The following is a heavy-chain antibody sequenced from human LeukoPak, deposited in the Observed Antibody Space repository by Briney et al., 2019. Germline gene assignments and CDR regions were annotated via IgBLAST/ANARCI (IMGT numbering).Heavy chain of an antibody. CDR1: GGSISSYY. CDR3: ARGAREYSSSWYYYYYYMDV. Sequence: SETLSLTCTVSGGSISSYYWSWIRQPAGKGLEWIGRIYTSGSTNYNPSLKSRVTMSVDTSKNQFSLKLSSVTAADTAVYYCARGAREYSSSWYYYYYYMDVWGKGPRSPSP. J-gene: IGHJ6*03. V-gene: IGHV4-4*07. CDR2: IYTSGST. D-gene: IGHD6-13*01.